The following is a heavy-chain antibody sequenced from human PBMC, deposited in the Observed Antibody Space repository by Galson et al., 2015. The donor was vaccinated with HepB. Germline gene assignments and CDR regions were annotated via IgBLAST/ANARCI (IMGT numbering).Heavy chain of an antibody. CDR2: INPSGGST. J-gene: IGHJ2*01. CDR1: GYTFTSYY. D-gene: IGHD3-16*01. V-gene: IGHV1-46*01. Sequence: QSGAEVKKPGESLKISCKASGYTFTSYYMHWVRQAPGQGLEWMGIINPSGGSTSYAQKFQGRVTMTRDTSTSTVYMELSSLRSEDTAVYYCARRGSWRYFDLWGRGTLVTVSS. CDR3: ARRGSWRYFDL.